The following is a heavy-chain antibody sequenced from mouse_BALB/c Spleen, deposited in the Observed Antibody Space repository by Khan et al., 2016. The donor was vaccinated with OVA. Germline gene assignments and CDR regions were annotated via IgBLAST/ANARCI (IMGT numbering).Heavy chain of an antibody. CDR1: GLSFTTYW. CDR2: INPSTGYT. D-gene: IGHD2-5*01. CDR3: TRKELYSIVSK. Sequence: VKLLESGAEVVKSGAPVKLSCKASGLSFTTYWMHWVKQWPGQGLEWIGYINPSTGYTEFNQRFNDKATLTTDRSSSTAYMQLSSLTSEDSAVYYCTRKELYSIVSKWGQGTLVTVSA. J-gene: IGHJ3*02. V-gene: IGHV1-7*01.